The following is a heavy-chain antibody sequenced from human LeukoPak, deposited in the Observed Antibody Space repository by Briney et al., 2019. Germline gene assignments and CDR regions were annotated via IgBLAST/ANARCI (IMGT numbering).Heavy chain of an antibody. V-gene: IGHV3-23*01. CDR2: ISGSGSTT. Sequence: PGGSLRLSCAASGFTFSSYAMNWVRQAPGKGLEWVSAISGSGSTTYYADSVKGRFTISRDNAKNSLYLQMNSLRAEDTAVYYCARDGLGYCSRLSRDCYSGTFDYWGQGTLVTVSS. CDR1: GFTFSSYA. J-gene: IGHJ4*02. D-gene: IGHD2-2*01. CDR3: ARDGLGYCSRLSRDCYSGTFDY.